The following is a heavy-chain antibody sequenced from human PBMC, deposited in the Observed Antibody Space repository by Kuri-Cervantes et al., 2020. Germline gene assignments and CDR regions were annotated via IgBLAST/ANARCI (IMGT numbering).Heavy chain of an antibody. CDR3: AKSGAAAGPIDY. Sequence: GGSLRLSCAASRFTFSSYSMNWVRQAPGKGLEWVSSISSSSTYIYYADSVKGRFTISRDNSKNTLYLQMNSLRAEDTAVYYCAKSGAAAGPIDYWGQGTLVTVSS. V-gene: IGHV3-21*01. CDR2: ISSSSTYI. CDR1: RFTFSSYS. D-gene: IGHD6-13*01. J-gene: IGHJ4*02.